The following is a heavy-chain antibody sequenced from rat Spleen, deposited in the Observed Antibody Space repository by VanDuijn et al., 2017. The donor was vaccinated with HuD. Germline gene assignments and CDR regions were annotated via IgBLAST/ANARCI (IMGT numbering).Heavy chain of an antibody. D-gene: IGHD5-1*01. CDR3: ARWGELDWFAY. Sequence: QVQLKESGPGLVQPSQTLSLTCTVAGFSLTSYNVHWVRQPPGKGLEWMGTMWSGGSTDYNSALKSRLSISRDTSKSQVFSKMNSLQTEDTPTYYCARWGELDWFAYWGQGTLVTVSS. J-gene: IGHJ3*01. V-gene: IGHV2-41*01. CDR1: GFSLTSYN. CDR2: MWSGGST.